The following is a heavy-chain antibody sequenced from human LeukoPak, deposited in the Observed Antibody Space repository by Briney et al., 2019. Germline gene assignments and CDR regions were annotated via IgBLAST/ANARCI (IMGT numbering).Heavy chain of an antibody. J-gene: IGHJ4*02. CDR3: ARGTGDGYNLGDFDY. Sequence: GGSLRLSCAASGFTFSSYDMNWVRQAPGKGLEWVSTISSSGVSTFYADSMKGRFTISRDNSKDTLYLQMNSLRAEDTAVYYCARGTGDGYNLGDFDYWGQGTLVTVSS. CDR2: ISSSGVST. V-gene: IGHV3-23*01. D-gene: IGHD5-24*01. CDR1: GFTFSSYD.